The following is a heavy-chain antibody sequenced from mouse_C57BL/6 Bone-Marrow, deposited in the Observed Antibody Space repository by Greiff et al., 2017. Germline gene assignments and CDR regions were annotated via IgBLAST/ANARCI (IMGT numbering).Heavy chain of an antibody. CDR1: GYTFTSYW. J-gene: IGHJ2*01. D-gene: IGHD1-1*01. CDR3: ARRDYGSSLDY. CDR2: IDTSDSDI. V-gene: IGHV1-52*01. Sequence: QVQLQQPGAELVRPGSSVKLSCKASGYTFTSYWMHWVKQRPIQGLEWIGNIDTSDSDIHYNQKFKDKVTLTVDKSSSSAYMQLSSRTSEDSAVYYCARRDYGSSLDYWGQGTTLTVSS.